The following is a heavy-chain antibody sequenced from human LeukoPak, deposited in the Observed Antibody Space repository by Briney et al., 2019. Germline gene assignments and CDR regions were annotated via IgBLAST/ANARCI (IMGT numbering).Heavy chain of an antibody. V-gene: IGHV3-23*01. J-gene: IGHJ5*02. CDR2: ISGSGGST. D-gene: IGHD6-19*01. CDR3: AKEAIRSSGWYRYYNWFDP. CDR1: GFTFSSYA. Sequence: GGSLRLSCAASGFTFSSYAMSWVRQAPGKGLEGVSAISGSGGSTYYADSVKGRFTISRDNSKNTLYLQMNSLRAEDTAVYYCAKEAIRSSGWYRYYNWFDPWGQGTLVTVSS.